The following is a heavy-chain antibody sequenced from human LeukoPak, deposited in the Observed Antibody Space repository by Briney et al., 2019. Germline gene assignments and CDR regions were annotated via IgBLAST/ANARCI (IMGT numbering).Heavy chain of an antibody. CDR3: ARAIGWIVD. CDR2: TYYRSKWYN. Sequence: SQALSLTCAIFGDSVSSNSAAWNWIRQSPSRGLEWLGRTYYRSKWYNGYAVSVKSRITISADTSKNQFSLRLNSVTPEDTAVYYCARAIGWIVDWGQGTLVTVS. V-gene: IGHV6-1*01. J-gene: IGHJ1*01. CDR1: GDSVSSNSAA. D-gene: IGHD6-19*01.